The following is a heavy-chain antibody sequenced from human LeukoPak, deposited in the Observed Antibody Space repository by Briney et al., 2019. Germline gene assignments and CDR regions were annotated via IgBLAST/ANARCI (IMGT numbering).Heavy chain of an antibody. CDR2: VKQDGSEK. D-gene: IGHD6-13*01. CDR1: GFTFSSYW. CDR3: ARGGIAAAGTPVGY. V-gene: IGHV3-7*01. J-gene: IGHJ4*02. Sequence: GGSLRLSCAASGFTFSSYWMSWVRQAPGKGLEWVANVKQDGSEKCYVDSVKGRFTISRDNAKNSLYLQMNSLRAEDTAVYYCARGGIAAAGTPVGYWGQGTLVTVSS.